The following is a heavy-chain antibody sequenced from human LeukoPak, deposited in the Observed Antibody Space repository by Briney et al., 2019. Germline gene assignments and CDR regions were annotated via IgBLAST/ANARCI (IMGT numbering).Heavy chain of an antibody. J-gene: IGHJ2*01. Sequence: SETLSLTCTVSGGSISSYYWNWIRQPPGKGLEWIAYIDYTGSTSYNPSLKSRVTISVDMSKNQFSLKLTSVTAADTAVYYCARPAYSGDPGWYFDLWGRGTLSLSPQ. V-gene: IGHV4-59*08. CDR1: GGSISSYY. CDR3: ARPAYSGDPGWYFDL. CDR2: IDYTGST. D-gene: IGHD1-26*01.